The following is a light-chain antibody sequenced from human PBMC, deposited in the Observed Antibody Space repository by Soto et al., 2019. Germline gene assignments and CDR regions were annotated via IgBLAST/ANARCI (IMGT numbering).Light chain of an antibody. CDR1: QTISFY. CDR2: AAS. Sequence: DIQMTQSPSSLSASVGDRVTITCRASQTISFYLNWYQQKPGKAPKLLIYAASTLQSGVPSRFSGSGSGTEFTLTIISLQPEDFATYYCQQSYRFPKTFGRGTKVEVK. V-gene: IGKV1-39*01. J-gene: IGKJ1*01. CDR3: QQSYRFPKT.